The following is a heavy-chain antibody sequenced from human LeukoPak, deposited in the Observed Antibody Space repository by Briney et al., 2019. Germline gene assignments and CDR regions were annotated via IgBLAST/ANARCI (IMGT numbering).Heavy chain of an antibody. CDR2: ISSSSSYT. D-gene: IGHD3-10*01. CDR1: GFTFSDYY. J-gene: IGHJ4*02. V-gene: IGHV3-11*06. Sequence: GGSLRLSCAASGFTFSDYYMSWIRQAPGKGLEWVSYISSSSSYTNYADSVKGRFTISRDNAKNSLYLQMNSLRAEDTAVYYCARDRKLLWFGEFDPYYFDYWGQGTLVTVSS. CDR3: ARDRKLLWFGEFDPYYFDY.